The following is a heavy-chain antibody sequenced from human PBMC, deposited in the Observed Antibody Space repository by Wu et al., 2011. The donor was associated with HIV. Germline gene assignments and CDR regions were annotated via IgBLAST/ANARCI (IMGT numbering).Heavy chain of an antibody. CDR1: GYNFITYG. V-gene: IGHV1-18*01. CDR3: ARVISIFTPSDF. CDR2: ISGYNGNI. J-gene: IGHJ4*02. Sequence: LVQSGAEVKKPGASVKVSCKASGYNFITYGISWVRQAPGQGLEWMGWISGYNGNINYAQKLQGRVTMTTDISTSTAYMELRSLRSDDTAVYYCARVISIFTPSDFWGQGTLVTVSS. D-gene: IGHD3-9*01.